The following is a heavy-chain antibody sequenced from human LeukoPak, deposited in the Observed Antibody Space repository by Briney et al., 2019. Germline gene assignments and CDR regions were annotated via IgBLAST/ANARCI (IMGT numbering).Heavy chain of an antibody. V-gene: IGHV4-4*09. CDR1: GGSISSYY. D-gene: IGHD3-22*01. J-gene: IGHJ4*02. CDR2: IYTSGST. CDR3: ARLRRDSSGYYLDY. Sequence: SETLSLTCTVSGGSISSYYWRWIRQPPGKGLEWIGYIYTSGSTNYNPALKSRVTISEATSTNQFSLKLSSVTAADTAVYYCARLRRDSSGYYLDYWGQGTLVTVSS.